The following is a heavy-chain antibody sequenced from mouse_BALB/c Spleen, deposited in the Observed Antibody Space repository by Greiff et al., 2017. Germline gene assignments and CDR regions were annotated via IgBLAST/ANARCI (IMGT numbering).Heavy chain of an antibody. CDR1: GYAFTNYL. D-gene: IGHD2-3*01. V-gene: IGHV1-54*01. Sequence: QVQLQQSGAELVRPGTSVKVSCKASGYAFTNYLIEWVKQRPGQGLEWIGVINPGSGGTNYNEKFKGKATLTADKSSSTAYMQLSSLTSDDSAVYFCARCDDGYYVGYWGQGTTLTVSS. J-gene: IGHJ2*01. CDR2: INPGSGGT. CDR3: ARCDDGYYVGY.